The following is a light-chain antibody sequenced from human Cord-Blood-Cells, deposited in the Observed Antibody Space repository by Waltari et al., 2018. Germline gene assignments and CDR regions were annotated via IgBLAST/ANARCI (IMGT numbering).Light chain of an antibody. CDR1: KLGDKY. J-gene: IGLJ2*01. CDR3: QAWDSSTVV. Sequence: SYELTQPPSVSVSPGQTASITCSGDKLGDKYACWYQQKPGQSPVLVIYQDSKWPSGIPDRFSGSNAGNTATLTISGTQAMDEADYYCQAWDSSTVVFGGGTKLTVL. V-gene: IGLV3-1*01. CDR2: QDS.